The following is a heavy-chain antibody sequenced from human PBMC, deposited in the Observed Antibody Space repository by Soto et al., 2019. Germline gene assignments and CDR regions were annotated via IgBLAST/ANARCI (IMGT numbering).Heavy chain of an antibody. CDR3: ARDREYCSGGSCYSYWYFDF. D-gene: IGHD2-15*01. J-gene: IGHJ2*01. CDR1: GDSVSSNSAA. Sequence: SQTLSLTCAISGDSVSSNSAAWNWIRQSPSRGLEWLGRTYYRSKWYNDYAVSVKSRITINPDTSKNQFSLQLNSVTPEDTAVYYCARDREYCSGGSCYSYWYFDFWGRGTLVTVSS. CDR2: TYYRSKWYN. V-gene: IGHV6-1*01.